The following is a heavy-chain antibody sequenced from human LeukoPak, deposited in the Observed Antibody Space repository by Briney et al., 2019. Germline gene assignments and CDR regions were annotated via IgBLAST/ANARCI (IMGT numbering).Heavy chain of an antibody. V-gene: IGHV3-9*01. D-gene: IGHD3-9*01. Sequence: GGSLRPSCAASGFTFDDYAMHWVRQAPGKGLEWVSGISWNSGSIGYADSVKGRFTISRDNAKNSLYLQMNSLRAEDTAMYYCARAILSDPKYYGMDVWGQGTTVTVSS. CDR1: GFTFDDYA. CDR3: ARAILSDPKYYGMDV. J-gene: IGHJ6*02. CDR2: ISWNSGSI.